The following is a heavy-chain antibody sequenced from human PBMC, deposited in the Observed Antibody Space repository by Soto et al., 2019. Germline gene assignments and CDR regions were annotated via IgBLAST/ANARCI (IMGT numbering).Heavy chain of an antibody. CDR2: IWYDGSNK. J-gene: IGHJ4*02. Sequence: QVQLVESGGGVVQPGRSLRLSCAASGFTFSSYGMHWVRQAPGKGLEWVAVIWYDGSNKYYADSAKGRFTISRDNSKYTLYLQMNSLRAEDTAVYYCARDQKKDYYDSSGFDYWGQVTLVTVSS. V-gene: IGHV3-33*01. D-gene: IGHD3-22*01. CDR3: ARDQKKDYYDSSGFDY. CDR1: GFTFSSYG.